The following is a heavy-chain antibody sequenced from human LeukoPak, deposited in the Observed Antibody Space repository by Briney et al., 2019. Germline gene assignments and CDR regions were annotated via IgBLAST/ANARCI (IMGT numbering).Heavy chain of an antibody. D-gene: IGHD2-2*01. V-gene: IGHV3-48*01. Sequence: PGGSLRLSCAASGFTFSSYSMNWVRQAPGKGLEWVSYISSSSSTIYYADSVKGRFTISRDNAKNSLYLQMNSLRAEDTAVYYCARDPVPAAIGYYYYYMDVWGKGTTVTVSS. CDR1: GFTFSSYS. CDR2: ISSSSSTI. CDR3: ARDPVPAAIGYYYYYMDV. J-gene: IGHJ6*03.